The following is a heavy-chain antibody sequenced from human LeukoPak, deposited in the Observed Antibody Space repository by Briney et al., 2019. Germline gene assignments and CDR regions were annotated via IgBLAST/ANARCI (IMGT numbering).Heavy chain of an antibody. D-gene: IGHD5-18*01. CDR3: ARRDRSGYSYGSTERPFDY. V-gene: IGHV4-34*01. J-gene: IGHJ4*02. Sequence: PSETLSLTCAVYGGSFSAYYWRWIRQPPGKGLEWIGEINHSGSTNYNPSLKSRVTISVDTSKNQFSLKLSSVTAADTAVYYCARRDRSGYSYGSTERPFDYWGQGTLVTVSS. CDR1: GGSFSAYY. CDR2: INHSGST.